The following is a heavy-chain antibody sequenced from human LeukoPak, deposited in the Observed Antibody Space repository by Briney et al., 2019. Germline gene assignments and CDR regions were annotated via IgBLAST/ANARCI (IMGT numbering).Heavy chain of an antibody. D-gene: IGHD1-7*01. V-gene: IGHV3-48*03. CDR1: GFTFNIYE. CDR3: ARGGWNYVFNY. J-gene: IGHJ4*02. Sequence: GGSLRLSCAASGFTFNIYEMNWVRQAPGKGLEWLAYIPSSGSTIYYADYVKGRFTISRDNAKNSLYLQMNSLRAEDTAVYYCARGGWNYVFNYWGQGTLVTVSS. CDR2: IPSSGSTI.